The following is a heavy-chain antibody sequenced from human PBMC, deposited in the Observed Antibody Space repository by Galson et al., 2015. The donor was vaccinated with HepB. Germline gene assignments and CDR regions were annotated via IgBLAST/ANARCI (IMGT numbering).Heavy chain of an antibody. D-gene: IGHD5-24*01. V-gene: IGHV1-24*01. CDR2: FDPEDGET. Sequence: SVKVSCKVSGYTLTELSMHWVRQAPGKGLEWMGGFDPEDGETIYAQKFQGRVTITADKITSTAYMELSSLRSDDTAVYYCARGGEMATFLGRGAFDIWGQGTMVTVSS. J-gene: IGHJ3*02. CDR1: GYTLTELS. CDR3: ARGGEMATFLGRGAFDI.